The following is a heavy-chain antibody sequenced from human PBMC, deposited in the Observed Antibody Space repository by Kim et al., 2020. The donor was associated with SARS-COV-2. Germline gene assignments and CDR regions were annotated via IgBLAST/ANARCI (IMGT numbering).Heavy chain of an antibody. V-gene: IGHV1-18*01. CDR2: ISAYNGNT. CDR1: GYTFTSYG. CDR3: ARGSFIIPQLVPPQEDY. Sequence: ASVKVSCKASGYTFTSYGISWVRQAPGQGLEWMGWISAYNGNTNYAQKLQGRVTMTTDTSTSTAYMELRSLRSDDTALYYCARGSFIIPQLVPPQEDYWGQGTLVTVSS. D-gene: IGHD6-13*01. J-gene: IGHJ4*02.